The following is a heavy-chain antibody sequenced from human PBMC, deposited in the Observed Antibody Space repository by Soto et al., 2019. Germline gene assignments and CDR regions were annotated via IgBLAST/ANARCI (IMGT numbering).Heavy chain of an antibody. CDR2: IYYSGST. CDR1: GGSISSGSYY. CDR3: AITLDAVTKPFDY. Sequence: PSDTLSLTCTVSGGSISSGSYYWSWIRQPPGKGLEWIGYIYYSGSTNYNPSLKSRVTISVDTSKNQFSLKLSSVTAADTAVYYCAITLDAVTKPFDYWGQGTLVTVSS. V-gene: IGHV4-61*01. J-gene: IGHJ4*02. D-gene: IGHD4-17*01.